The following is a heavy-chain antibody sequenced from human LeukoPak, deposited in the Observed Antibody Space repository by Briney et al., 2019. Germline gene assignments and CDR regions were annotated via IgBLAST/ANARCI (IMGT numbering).Heavy chain of an antibody. CDR3: AKVATWTYFDS. V-gene: IGHV3-23*01. D-gene: IGHD3/OR15-3a*01. Sequence: GGSLRLSCAASGFTFSSSAMSWVRLAPGKGLGWVSAIDDGGETTYYADSVKGRFTISRGNSKNTLYLQLTSLRVEDTAVYYCAKVATWTYFDSWGQGTLVTVSS. J-gene: IGHJ4*02. CDR2: IDDGGETT. CDR1: GFTFSSSA.